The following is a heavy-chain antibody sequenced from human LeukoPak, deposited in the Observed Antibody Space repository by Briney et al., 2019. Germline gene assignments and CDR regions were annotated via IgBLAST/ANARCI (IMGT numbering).Heavy chain of an antibody. CDR3: ARESDIVVVPAAYYYYYMDV. Sequence: SQTLSLTCTVPGGSISSGSYYWSWIRQPAGKGLERIGRIYTSRRTNYTPSLKSRITISVDTSKNQFSLKLSSVTAADTAVYYCARESDIVVVPAAYYYYYMDVWGKGTTVTVSS. CDR2: IYTSRRT. V-gene: IGHV4-61*02. CDR1: GGSISSGSYY. D-gene: IGHD2-2*01. J-gene: IGHJ6*03.